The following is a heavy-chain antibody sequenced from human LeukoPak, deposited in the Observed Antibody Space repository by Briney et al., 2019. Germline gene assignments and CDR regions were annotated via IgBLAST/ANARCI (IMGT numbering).Heavy chain of an antibody. CDR3: ARGGLWIDLDY. J-gene: IGHJ4*02. CDR1: SGSLSGYY. D-gene: IGHD3-16*01. Sequence: SETLSLTCAVYSGSLSGYYWSWIRQPPGKGLEWIGYIYYSGSTNYNPSLKSRVTISVDTSKNQFSLKLSSVTAADTAVYYCARGGLWIDLDYWGQGTLVTVSS. V-gene: IGHV4-59*01. CDR2: IYYSGST.